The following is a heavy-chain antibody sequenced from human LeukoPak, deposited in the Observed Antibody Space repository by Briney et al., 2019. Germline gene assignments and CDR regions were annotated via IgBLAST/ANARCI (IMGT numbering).Heavy chain of an antibody. V-gene: IGHV4-31*03. CDR1: GGSISSGGYY. CDR3: ARVGGDSSGYPFDY. J-gene: IGHJ4*02. D-gene: IGHD3-22*01. Sequence: SQTLSLTCTVSGGSISSGGYYWSWIRQHPGKGLEWIGYIYYSGSTYYNPSLKSRVTISVDTSKNQFSLKLSSVTAAHTAVYYCARVGGDSSGYPFDYWGQGTLVTVSS. CDR2: IYYSGST.